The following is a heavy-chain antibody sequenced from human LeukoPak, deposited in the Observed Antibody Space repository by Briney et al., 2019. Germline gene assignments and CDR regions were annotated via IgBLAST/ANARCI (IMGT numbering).Heavy chain of an antibody. CDR3: ARGYYYGSGTLGPFDS. Sequence: PGGSLRLSCAAPGFSFSSYEMNWVRQAPGKGLEWVSYISSSGSTIYNADSVKGRFTISRDNAKNSLYLRMNSLRAEDTAVYYCARGYYYGSGTLGPFDSWGQGTLVTVSS. V-gene: IGHV3-48*03. CDR1: GFSFSSYE. D-gene: IGHD3-10*01. J-gene: IGHJ5*01. CDR2: ISSSGSTI.